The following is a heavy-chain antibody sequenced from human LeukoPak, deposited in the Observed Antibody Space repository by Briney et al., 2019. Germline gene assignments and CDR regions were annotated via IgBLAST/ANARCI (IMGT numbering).Heavy chain of an antibody. CDR3: AAGDHGSSSWPTPDY. Sequence: SVKLSCKASGFTFTSSAVQWVRQARGQRLEWIGWIVVGSGNTNYAQKFQERVTITRDMSTSTAYMELSSLRSEDTAVYYCAAGDHGSSSWPTPDYWGQGTLVTVSS. CDR2: IVVGSGNT. D-gene: IGHD6-13*01. V-gene: IGHV1-58*01. J-gene: IGHJ4*02. CDR1: GFTFTSSA.